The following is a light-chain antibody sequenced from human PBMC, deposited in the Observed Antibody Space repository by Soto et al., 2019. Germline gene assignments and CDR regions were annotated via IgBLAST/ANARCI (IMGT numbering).Light chain of an antibody. CDR1: SSNIGSNF. CDR2: SNN. CDR3: AAWDDSLSGFV. V-gene: IGLV1-47*02. J-gene: IGLJ1*01. Sequence: QPVLTQPPSASGTPGQRVTISCSGSSSNIGSNFVYWYQQLPGTAPKLLIYSNNQRPSGVPDRFSGSKSGTSASLASSGLRSEDEADYYCAAWDDSLSGFVFGTGTKVTVL.